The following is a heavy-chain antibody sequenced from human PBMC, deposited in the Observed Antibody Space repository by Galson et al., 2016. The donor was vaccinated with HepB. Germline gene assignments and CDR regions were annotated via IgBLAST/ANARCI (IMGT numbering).Heavy chain of an antibody. J-gene: IGHJ5*02. Sequence: SLRLSCAASGFTFSNAWMNWVRQAPGKGLEWVGRIRSKFNGGTTDYAAPVKGRFTISRDDSKNTLYLQMNSLKSEDTAVYYCTAETSPTVVTLSWGQGTLVTVSS. CDR3: TAETSPTVVTLS. D-gene: IGHD4-23*01. CDR1: GFTFSNAW. V-gene: IGHV3-15*07. CDR2: IRSKFNGGTT.